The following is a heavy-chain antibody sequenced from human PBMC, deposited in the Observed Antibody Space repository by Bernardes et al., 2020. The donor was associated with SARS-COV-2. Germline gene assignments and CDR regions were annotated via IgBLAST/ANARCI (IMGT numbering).Heavy chain of an antibody. CDR1: GFTFSDYV. CDR2: ISGYGGNT. Sequence: GGSLRLSCVGSGFTFSDYVMSWVRQAPGKGLEWVAGISGYGGNTYYAESLKGRFTVSRDNSKNMLYLQMNSLSAEDTALYYCAKDREDRRGTFGMDVWGQGTTVIVSS. V-gene: IGHV3-23*01. CDR3: AKDREDRRGTFGMDV. J-gene: IGHJ6*02. D-gene: IGHD1-1*01.